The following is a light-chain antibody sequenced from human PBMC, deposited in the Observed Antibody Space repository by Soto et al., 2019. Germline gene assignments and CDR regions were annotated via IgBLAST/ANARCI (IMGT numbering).Light chain of an antibody. V-gene: IGKV3-15*01. CDR1: QSVSRN. CDR3: QQYSNWPT. CDR2: GAS. Sequence: EIVMTQSPATLSVSPGERATLSCRASQSVSRNLAWYQQRPGQAPRLLISGASTRATGIAARFSGSGSGTEFTLTISSLQSEESALYFCQQYSNWPTFGKGTRLEIK. J-gene: IGKJ5*01.